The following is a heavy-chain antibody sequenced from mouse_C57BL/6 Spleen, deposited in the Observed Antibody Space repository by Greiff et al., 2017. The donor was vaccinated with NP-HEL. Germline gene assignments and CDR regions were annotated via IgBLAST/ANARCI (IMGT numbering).Heavy chain of an antibody. Sequence: QVQLKQPGAELVKPGASVKLSCKASGYTFTSYWMHWVKQRPGQGLEWIGMIHPNSGSTNYNEKFKSKATLTVDKSPSTAYMELSSLTSEDAAVYYCAREEHYYGSSYEDYWGQGTTLTVSS. CDR2: IHPNSGST. CDR1: GYTFTSYW. D-gene: IGHD1-1*01. V-gene: IGHV1-64*01. J-gene: IGHJ2*01. CDR3: AREEHYYGSSYEDY.